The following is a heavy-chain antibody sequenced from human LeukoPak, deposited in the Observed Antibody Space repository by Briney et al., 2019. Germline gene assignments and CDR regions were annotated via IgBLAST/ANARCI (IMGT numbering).Heavy chain of an antibody. CDR2: IYHSGST. J-gene: IGHJ4*02. CDR3: AREHIVATSFDY. D-gene: IGHD5-12*01. Sequence: SETLSLTCTVSGYSISSGYYWGWIRQPPGKGLEWIGSIYHSGSTYYNPSLKSRVTISVDTSKNQFSLKLSSVTAADTAVYYCAREHIVATSFDYWGQGTLVTVSS. CDR1: GYSISSGYY. V-gene: IGHV4-38-2*02.